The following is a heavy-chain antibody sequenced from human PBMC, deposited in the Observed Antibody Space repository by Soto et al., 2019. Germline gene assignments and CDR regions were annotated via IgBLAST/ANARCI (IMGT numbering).Heavy chain of an antibody. D-gene: IGHD3-22*01. J-gene: IGHJ4*02. Sequence: EVQLLESGGGLVQPGGSLRLSCAASGITISNYPMSWVRQAPGKGLDWVSGISGSGDRTYYADSAKCRFTISKDISKNSLSLQLDNLGVEDTAVYFCVKDDGGYPSTAPHWGQGTLVTVSS. CDR2: ISGSGDRT. CDR3: VKDDGGYPSTAPH. CDR1: GITISNYP. V-gene: IGHV3-23*01.